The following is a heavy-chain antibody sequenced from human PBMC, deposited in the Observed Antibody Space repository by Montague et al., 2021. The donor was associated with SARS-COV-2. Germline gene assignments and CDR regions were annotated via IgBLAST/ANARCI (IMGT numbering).Heavy chain of an antibody. CDR2: ISYSGTT. Sequence: SETLSLTCTVSGGSISPYYWNWIRQPPGKGLEWIGFISYSGTTFYNPSLKSRISMSVDTPESQFSLNLTSVTAADTAVYYCARHYGSSLDSWGQGILVAVSS. J-gene: IGHJ4*02. V-gene: IGHV4-59*04. D-gene: IGHD4-17*01. CDR1: GGSISPYY. CDR3: ARHYGSSLDS.